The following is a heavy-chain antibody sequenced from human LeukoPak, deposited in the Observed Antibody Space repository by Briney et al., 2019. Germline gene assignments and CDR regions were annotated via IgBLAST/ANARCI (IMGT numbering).Heavy chain of an antibody. CDR3: ARGCSGGSCYESKFDP. V-gene: IGHV4-39*01. CDR2: IYYSGGT. Sequence: PSETLSLTCTVSGGSISSSSYYWGWIRQPPGKGLEWIGSIYYSGGTYYNPSLKSRVTISVDTSKNQFSLKLSSVTAADTAVYYCARGCSGGSCYESKFDPWGQGTLVTVSS. D-gene: IGHD2-15*01. CDR1: GGSISSSSYY. J-gene: IGHJ5*02.